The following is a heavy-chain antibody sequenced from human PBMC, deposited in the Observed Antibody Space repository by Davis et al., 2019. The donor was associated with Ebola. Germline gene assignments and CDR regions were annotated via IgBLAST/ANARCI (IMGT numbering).Heavy chain of an antibody. CDR3: ARVNAVTGYSRFDS. CDR2: ISSTGYHI. CDR1: GFTFSTYA. D-gene: IGHD3-9*01. V-gene: IGHV3-21*04. J-gene: IGHJ5*01. Sequence: GESLKISCAASGFTFSTYAMNWVRQAPGKGLEWVSSISSTGYHIYYADSVKGRFTISRDNAKNSLYLRLNSLRAEDTALYHCARVNAVTGYSRFDSWGQGTLVTVSS.